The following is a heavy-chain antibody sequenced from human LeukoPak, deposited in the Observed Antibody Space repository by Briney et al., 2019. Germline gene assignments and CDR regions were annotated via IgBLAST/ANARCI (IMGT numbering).Heavy chain of an antibody. D-gene: IGHD3-22*01. Sequence: ASVKVSCTASGYTFTSYYMHWVRQAPGQGLEWMGIINPSGGSTSYAQKFQGRVTMTRDTSTSTVYMELSSLRSEDTAVYYCARDGDSSGSWAPEGFDYWGQGALVTVSS. CDR2: INPSGGST. CDR3: ARDGDSSGSWAPEGFDY. CDR1: GYTFTSYY. V-gene: IGHV1-46*01. J-gene: IGHJ4*02.